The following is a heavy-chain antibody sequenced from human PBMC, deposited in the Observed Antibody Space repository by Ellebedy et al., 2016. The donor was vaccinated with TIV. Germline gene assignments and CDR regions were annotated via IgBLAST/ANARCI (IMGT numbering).Heavy chain of an antibody. J-gene: IGHJ5*02. Sequence: MPGGSLRLSCAASGISLRSYAMSWIRQPPGKGLEWIGDIYYSGNTYYNPSLKSRASMSVDTSNNHFSLRLKSVTAADTAVYYCVRGRGIAVAGTYEDTWFDPWGQGTLVTVSS. CDR2: IYYSGNT. D-gene: IGHD6-19*01. CDR1: GISLRSYA. CDR3: VRGRGIAVAGTYEDTWFDP. V-gene: IGHV4-59*01.